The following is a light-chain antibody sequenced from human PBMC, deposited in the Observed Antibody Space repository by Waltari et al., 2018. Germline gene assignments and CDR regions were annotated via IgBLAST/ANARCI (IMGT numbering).Light chain of an antibody. J-gene: IGKJ5*01. CDR2: GAS. Sequence: IVMTQSPATLSVSPGESATLSCRASQSVSTNLAWYQHKHGQAPRLLIYGASTRATGIAARFSGSGSGTEFTLTISSLQSEDFAVYYCQHYNNRPPITFGQGTRLEIK. V-gene: IGKV3-15*01. CDR1: QSVSTN. CDR3: QHYNNRPPIT.